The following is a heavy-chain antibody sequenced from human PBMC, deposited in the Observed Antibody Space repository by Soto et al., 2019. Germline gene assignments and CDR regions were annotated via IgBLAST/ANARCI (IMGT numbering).Heavy chain of an antibody. CDR2: LKPDNGGT. V-gene: IGHV1-2*02. CDR1: GYTFTGHY. Sequence: ASVKGSCKASGYTFTGHYMHWVRQVSGRRLEFLGWLKPDNGGTYYAPKFQGRVTFTRDTSKTTAYMEMSGLQSDDTAVYFCARDLCPLGSGSPCPTFGMDLWGQGXTVTVYS. CDR3: ARDLCPLGSGSPCPTFGMDL. D-gene: IGHD3-10*01. J-gene: IGHJ6*02.